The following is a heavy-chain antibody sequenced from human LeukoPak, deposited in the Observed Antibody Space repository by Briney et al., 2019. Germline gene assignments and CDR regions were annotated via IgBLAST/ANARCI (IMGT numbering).Heavy chain of an antibody. CDR1: GFTLSSYA. D-gene: IGHD5-12*01. CDR3: AKGPWEDIVASGYYYMDV. Sequence: GGSLRLSCAASGFTLSSYAMSWVRQAPGMGLEWVSGISGGGGSTYYADSAKGRFTISSDNSKNTLYLQMNSLRAEDTAVYYCAKGPWEDIVASGYYYMDVWGKGTTVTVSS. CDR2: ISGGGGST. J-gene: IGHJ6*03. V-gene: IGHV3-23*01.